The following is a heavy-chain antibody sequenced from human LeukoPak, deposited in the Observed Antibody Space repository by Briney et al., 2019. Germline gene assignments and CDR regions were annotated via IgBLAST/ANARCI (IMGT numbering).Heavy chain of an antibody. CDR1: GGTFSSYA. D-gene: IGHD3-22*01. V-gene: IGHV1-18*01. Sequence: ASVKVSCKASGGTFSSYAISWVRQAPGQGLEWMGWISAYTGNTNYAQNLQGRVTMTTDTSTSTAYMELRSLRFDDTAVYYCAREGENYYDSSGYYNSWGQGTLVTVSS. CDR2: ISAYTGNT. CDR3: AREGENYYDSSGYYNS. J-gene: IGHJ5*02.